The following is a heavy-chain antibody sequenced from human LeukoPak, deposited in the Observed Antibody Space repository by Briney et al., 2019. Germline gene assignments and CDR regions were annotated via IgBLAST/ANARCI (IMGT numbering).Heavy chain of an antibody. V-gene: IGHV3-21*03. CDR2: ISSTNGHT. Sequence: GGSLRLSCAASGFSFSFSNMNWVRQAPGKGPEWVSYISSTNGHTYYADSVNGRFTISRDTAKNSLYLQMNSLRVEDTAVYYCAKALLLWFGEFGYFDYWGQGTLVTVSS. D-gene: IGHD3-10*01. J-gene: IGHJ4*02. CDR3: AKALLLWFGEFGYFDY. CDR1: GFSFSFSN.